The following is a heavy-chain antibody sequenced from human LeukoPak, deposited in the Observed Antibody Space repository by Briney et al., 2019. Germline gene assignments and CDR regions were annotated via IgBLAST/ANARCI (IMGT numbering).Heavy chain of an antibody. CDR2: IYHSGSS. V-gene: IGHV4-30-4*01. Sequence: SQTLSLTCTVSGGSISSGNYYWSWIRQPPGKGLEWIGYIYHSGSSYYNPSLKSRVTISVDTSKNQFSLKLTSGTAADTAVYYCARRTTLTNYFDYWGQGALVTVSS. J-gene: IGHJ4*02. CDR1: GGSISSGNYY. CDR3: ARRTTLTNYFDY. D-gene: IGHD4-17*01.